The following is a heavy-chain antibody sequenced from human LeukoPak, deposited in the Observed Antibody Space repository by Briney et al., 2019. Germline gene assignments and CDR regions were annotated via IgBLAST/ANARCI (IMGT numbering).Heavy chain of an antibody. CDR3: ARGIVVVTESSYYFDY. CDR1: GFTFSSYG. CDR2: IWYDGSNK. J-gene: IGHJ4*02. V-gene: IGHV3-33*01. Sequence: PGGSLRLSCAASGFTFSSYGMHWVRQAPGKGLEWVAVIWYDGSNKYYADSVKGRFTISRDNSKNTLYLQMNSLRAEDTAVYYCARGIVVVTESSYYFDYWGQGTLVTVSS. D-gene: IGHD3-22*01.